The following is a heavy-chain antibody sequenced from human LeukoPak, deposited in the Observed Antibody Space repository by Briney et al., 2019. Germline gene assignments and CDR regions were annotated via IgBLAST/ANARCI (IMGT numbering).Heavy chain of an antibody. CDR3: ARSPALRVYFDY. V-gene: IGHV3-30-3*01. CDR2: ISYDGSNK. CDR1: GFTFSSYA. D-gene: IGHD4-17*01. J-gene: IGHJ4*02. Sequence: GGSLRLSCAASGFTFSSYAMHWVRQAPGKGLEWVAVISYDGSNKYYADSVKGRFTISRDNSKNTLYLQMNSLRAEDTAAYYCARSPALRVYFDYWGQGTLVTVSS.